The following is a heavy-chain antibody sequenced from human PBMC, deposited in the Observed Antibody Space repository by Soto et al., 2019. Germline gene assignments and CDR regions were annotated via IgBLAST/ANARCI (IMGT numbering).Heavy chain of an antibody. D-gene: IGHD2-2*01. CDR2: IIPIFGTA. CDR3: ARAGAGYCSSTSCSPIPSYYYGMDV. V-gene: IGHV1-69*06. CDR1: LGTFSNYA. Sequence: SVKVSCLASLGTFSNYAISCVRQAPGQGLDWMGGIIPIFGTANYAQKFQGRVTITADKSTSTAYMELSSLRSEDTAVYYCARAGAGYCSSTSCSPIPSYYYGMDVWGQGTTVTVSS. J-gene: IGHJ6*02.